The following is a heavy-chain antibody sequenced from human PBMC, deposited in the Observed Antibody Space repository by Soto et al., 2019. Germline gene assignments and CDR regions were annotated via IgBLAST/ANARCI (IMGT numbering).Heavy chain of an antibody. CDR3: ATTALPGSSPSVRMDV. D-gene: IGHD6-6*01. J-gene: IGHJ6*02. V-gene: IGHV1-8*01. CDR1: GYTFTSYD. Sequence: QVQLVQSGAEVKKPGASVKVSCKASGYTFTSYDINWVRQATGQGLEWMGWMNPNSGNTGYAQKFQGRVTMTRNTSISTAYMELSSLRSEDTAVYYCATTALPGSSPSVRMDVWGQGTTVTVSS. CDR2: MNPNSGNT.